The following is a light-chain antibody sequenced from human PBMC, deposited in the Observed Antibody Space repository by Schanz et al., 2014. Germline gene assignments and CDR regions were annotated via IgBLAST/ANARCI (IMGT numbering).Light chain of an antibody. CDR1: SSDVGVYNY. CDR3: SSYTSSNTLGV. V-gene: IGLV2-14*03. J-gene: IGLJ1*01. CDR2: DAS. Sequence: QSALTQPASVSGSPGQSITISCTGTSSDVGVYNYVSWYQQLPGKAPKLMIYDASNRPSGVSNRFSGSKSAYTASLTISGLQAEDEADYYCSSYTSSNTLGVFGTGTKLTVL.